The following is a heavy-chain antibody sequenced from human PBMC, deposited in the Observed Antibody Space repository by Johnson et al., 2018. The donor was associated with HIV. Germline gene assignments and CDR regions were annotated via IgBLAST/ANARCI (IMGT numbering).Heavy chain of an antibody. Sequence: VQLVESGGGVVQPGRSLRLSCAASGFTFSSYDMHWVRQATGKGLEWVANIKQDGSEKYYVDSVKGRFTISRDNAKNSLYLQMNSLRAEDTAVYYCARGDSSGWDAFDIWGQGTMVTVSS. D-gene: IGHD6-19*01. V-gene: IGHV3-7*02. CDR1: GFTFSSYD. CDR3: ARGDSSGWDAFDI. CDR2: IKQDGSEK. J-gene: IGHJ3*02.